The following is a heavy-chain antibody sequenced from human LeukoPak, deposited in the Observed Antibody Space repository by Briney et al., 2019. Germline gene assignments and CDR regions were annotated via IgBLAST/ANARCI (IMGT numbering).Heavy chain of an antibody. J-gene: IGHJ4*02. CDR1: GFTFISYA. Sequence: GGYLRLSCAASGFTFISYAMTWVRQAPGKGLEWVSVISGSGGSTYYADSVKGRFTVSRDNSKNTLYLQMNSLRGEDTALYYRAKFGRSGWSPFYFDYWGQGTLVTVSS. CDR2: ISGSGGST. CDR3: AKFGRSGWSPFYFDY. D-gene: IGHD6-19*01. V-gene: IGHV3-23*01.